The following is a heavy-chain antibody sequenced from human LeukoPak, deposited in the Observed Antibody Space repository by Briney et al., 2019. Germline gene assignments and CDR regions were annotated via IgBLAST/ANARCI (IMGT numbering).Heavy chain of an antibody. J-gene: IGHJ6*02. V-gene: IGHV4-39*07. Sequence: SETLSLTCTVSGGSISSSSYYWGWTRQPPGKGLEWIGSIYYSGSTYYNPSLKSRVTISVDTSKNQFSLKLSSVTAADTAVYYCARDVDYGDSYYYGMDVWGQGTTVTVSS. CDR3: ARDVDYGDSYYYGMDV. CDR1: GGSISSSSYY. CDR2: IYYSGST. D-gene: IGHD4-17*01.